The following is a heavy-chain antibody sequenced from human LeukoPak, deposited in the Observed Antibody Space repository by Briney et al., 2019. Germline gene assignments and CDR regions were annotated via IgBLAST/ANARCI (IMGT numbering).Heavy chain of an antibody. V-gene: IGHV1-8*01. CDR1: GYTFTSYD. CDR2: MNPNSGNT. CDR3: ARFHRITSVWFGESLGY. Sequence: ASVKVSCKASGYTFTSYDINWVRQATGQGLEWMGWMNPNSGNTGYAQKFQGRVTMTRNTSISTAYMELSSLRSQDTAVYYCARFHRITSVWFGESLGYWGQGTLVTVSS. J-gene: IGHJ4*02. D-gene: IGHD3-10*01.